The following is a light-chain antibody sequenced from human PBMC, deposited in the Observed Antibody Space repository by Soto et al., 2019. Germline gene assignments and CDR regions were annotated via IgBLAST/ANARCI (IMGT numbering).Light chain of an antibody. J-gene: IGLJ2*01. CDR2: DVN. V-gene: IGLV2-11*01. CDR1: SSEVGGYHY. Sequence: QSVLTQPRSVSGSPGQSVTLSCTGTSSEVGGYHYVSWYQHHPGKAPKIIIYDVNKRPSGVPDRFSGSKSGNTASLTISGLQTEYEADYYCCSYAGSYTLVFGGGTNLTVL. CDR3: CSYAGSYTLV.